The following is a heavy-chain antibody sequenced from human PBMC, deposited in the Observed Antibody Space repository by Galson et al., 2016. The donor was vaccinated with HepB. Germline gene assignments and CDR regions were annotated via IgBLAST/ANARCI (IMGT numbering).Heavy chain of an antibody. CDR2: INPSGGST. Sequence: SVKVSCKASGYIFTSQYIHWVRQAPGQGLEWMGVINPSGGSTNYAQKFRGRFTMTSDTSTSSVYMELSSLRSEDTAVYYCARRSRDYYHGMDVWGQGTTVTVSS. V-gene: IGHV1-46*01. CDR3: ARRSRDYYHGMDV. J-gene: IGHJ6*02. CDR1: GYIFTSQY.